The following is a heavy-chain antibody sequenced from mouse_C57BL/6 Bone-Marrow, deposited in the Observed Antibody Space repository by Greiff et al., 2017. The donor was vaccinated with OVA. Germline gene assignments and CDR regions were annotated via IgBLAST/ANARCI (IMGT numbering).Heavy chain of an antibody. Sequence: QVQLQQPGAELVMPGASVKLSCKASGYTFTSYWMHWVKQRPGQGLEWIGEIDPSDSYTNYKQKFKAKSTLTVDKSSSTAYTQLSSLTSEDSAVYSCATLYYGYARAWFAYWGHGTLVTVSA. CDR1: GYTFTSYW. V-gene: IGHV1-69*01. D-gene: IGHD2-2*01. CDR3: ATLYYGYARAWFAY. CDR2: IDPSDSYT. J-gene: IGHJ3*01.